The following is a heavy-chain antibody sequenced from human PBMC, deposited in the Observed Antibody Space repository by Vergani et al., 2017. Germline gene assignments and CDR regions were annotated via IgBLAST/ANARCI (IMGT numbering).Heavy chain of an antibody. CDR2: ISSSSSYT. D-gene: IGHD3-3*01. CDR1: GFTFSSYS. J-gene: IGHJ6*03. V-gene: IGHV3-21*01. CDR3: ARNYYDFWSGYYANYYYYYYMDV. Sequence: EVQLVESGGGLVKPGGSLRLSCAASGFTFSSYSMNWVRQAPGKGLEWVSSISSSSSYTNYADSVKGRFTISRDNAKNSLYLQMNSLRAEDTAVYYCARNYYDFWSGYYANYYYYYYMDVWGKGTTVTVSS.